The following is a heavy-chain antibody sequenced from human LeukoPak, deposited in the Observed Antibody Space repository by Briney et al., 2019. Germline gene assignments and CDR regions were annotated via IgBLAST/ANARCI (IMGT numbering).Heavy chain of an antibody. CDR3: AKNGDRGAYCTGGTCYPYFYYYMDV. Sequence: GGSLRLSCAASGFTFSSYWMHWVRQAPGKGLVWVSRINSDGSSTSYADSVKGRFTISRDNSKNTLYLQMNSPRAEDTAIYYCAKNGDRGAYCTGGTCYPYFYYYMDVWGKGTTVTI. CDR1: GFTFSSYW. V-gene: IGHV3-74*01. CDR2: INSDGSST. D-gene: IGHD2-15*01. J-gene: IGHJ6*03.